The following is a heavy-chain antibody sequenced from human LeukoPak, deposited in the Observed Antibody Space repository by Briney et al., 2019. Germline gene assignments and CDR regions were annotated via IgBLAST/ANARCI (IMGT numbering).Heavy chain of an antibody. CDR2: IHHSGST. CDR1: GYSISSGYY. J-gene: IGHJ4*02. D-gene: IGHD2-21*02. V-gene: IGHV4-38-2*02. CDR3: SGDGFD. Sequence: SETLSLTCIVSGYSISSGYYWGWIRQPPGKGLEWIGMIHHSGSTNYNPSLKSRVTISVDTSKNQFSLKLSSVTAADTAVYYCSGDGFDWGQGTLVTVSS.